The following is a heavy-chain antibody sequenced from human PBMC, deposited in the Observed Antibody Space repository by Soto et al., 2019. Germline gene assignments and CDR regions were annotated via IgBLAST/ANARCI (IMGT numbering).Heavy chain of an antibody. CDR1: GFKLSSSA. CDR3: ARVERGPVARPTRLDP. V-gene: IGHV3-23*01. CDR2: TTGDAGLT. J-gene: IGHJ5*02. Sequence: GGSLRLCCTASGFKLSSSAINWGSQAPGGGLEWVSATTGDAGLTYYADSVKGRLSVSRDNPENTLYLQLNSLRAEDTAVYYCARVERGPVARPTRLDPWGQGTLVTVSS. D-gene: IGHD1-26*01.